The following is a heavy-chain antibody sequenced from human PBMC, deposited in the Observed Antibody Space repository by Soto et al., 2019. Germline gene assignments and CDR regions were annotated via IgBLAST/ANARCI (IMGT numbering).Heavy chain of an antibody. J-gene: IGHJ3*01. Sequence: EVQLVESGGGLVQPGGSLRLSCAVSGFTFSTYWLHWVRQAPGEGLVWVSRISLDGSRTSYADSVKSRFTISRDNAKNTLFIRMKGSRVDDLAVYLCVRDTDFYVGRGYASRGDAFDAWGQGTVVSVSS. V-gene: IGHV3-74*01. D-gene: IGHD3-22*01. CDR3: VRDTDFYVGRGYASRGDAFDA. CDR1: GFTFSTYW. CDR2: ISLDGSRT.